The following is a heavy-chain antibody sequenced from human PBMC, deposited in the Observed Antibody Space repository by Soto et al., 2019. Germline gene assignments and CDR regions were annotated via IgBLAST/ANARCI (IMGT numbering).Heavy chain of an antibody. Sequence: QVQLVQSGAEVKKPGASVKVSCKASGYTFTGYYMHWVRQAPGQGLEWMGWINPNSGGTNYAQKFQGWVTMTRDTSISTAYMELSRLRSDDTAVYYCARGVPRRYCTNGVCSYYFDYWGQGTLVTVSS. D-gene: IGHD2-8*01. J-gene: IGHJ4*02. V-gene: IGHV1-2*04. CDR1: GYTFTGYY. CDR2: INPNSGGT. CDR3: ARGVPRRYCTNGVCSYYFDY.